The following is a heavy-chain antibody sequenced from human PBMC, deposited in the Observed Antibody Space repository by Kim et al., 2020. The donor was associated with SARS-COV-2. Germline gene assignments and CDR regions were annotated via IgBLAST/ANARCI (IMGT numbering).Heavy chain of an antibody. CDR3: ARSAGDQGWFDP. J-gene: IGHJ5*02. CDR1: GYTFTSYA. D-gene: IGHD3-10*01. V-gene: IGHV1-3*01. CDR2: INAGNGNT. Sequence: ASVKVSCKASGYTFTSYAMHWVRQAPGQRLEWMGWINAGNGNTKYSQKFQGRVTITRDTSASTAYMELSSLRSEDTAVYYCARSAGDQGWFDPWGQGTLVTVSS.